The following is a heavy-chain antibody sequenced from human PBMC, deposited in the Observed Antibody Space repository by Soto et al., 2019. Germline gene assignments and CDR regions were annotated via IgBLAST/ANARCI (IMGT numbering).Heavy chain of an antibody. V-gene: IGHV3-23*01. CDR1: GFTFGSHA. CDR2: ISGSGAT. D-gene: IGHD3-10*01. Sequence: PGGSRRLXCAAAGFTFGSHAMIWVRQAPGQGLEWVSAISGSGATFYADSSKGRFTISRDNSRNIVYLQMSSLRAEDTAVYYCARGGLNVHYYFDHWGQGTQVTVSS. J-gene: IGHJ4*02. CDR3: ARGGLNVHYYFDH.